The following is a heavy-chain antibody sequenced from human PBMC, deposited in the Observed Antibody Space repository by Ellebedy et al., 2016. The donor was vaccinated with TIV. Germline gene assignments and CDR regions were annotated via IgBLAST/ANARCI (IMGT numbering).Heavy chain of an antibody. Sequence: MPSETLSLTCTVSGDSISGSDYYWGWVRQPPGKGLEWIGIIYYSGNTYYNPSLKIRLTISVDTSKNQFSLRLTSVTAADTAVYYCARQGPPAYCSSASCYHFDYWGQGSLVTVSP. J-gene: IGHJ4*02. CDR1: GDSISGSDYY. D-gene: IGHD2-2*01. V-gene: IGHV4-39*01. CDR2: IYYSGNT. CDR3: ARQGPPAYCSSASCYHFDY.